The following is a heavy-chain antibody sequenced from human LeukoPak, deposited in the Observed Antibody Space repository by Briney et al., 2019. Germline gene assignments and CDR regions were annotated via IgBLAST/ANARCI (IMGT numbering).Heavy chain of an antibody. J-gene: IGHJ6*02. CDR3: ARVVGYYYGMDV. D-gene: IGHD2-21*01. V-gene: IGHV3-48*03. CDR1: GFTFSSYE. CDR2: ISSSGSTI. Sequence: PGGSLRLSCAASGFTFSSYEMNWVRQAPGKGLEWVSYISSSGSTIYYADSVKGRFTISRDNAKNSLYLQMNSLRAEDTAVYYCARVVGYYYGMDVWGQGTTVTVSS.